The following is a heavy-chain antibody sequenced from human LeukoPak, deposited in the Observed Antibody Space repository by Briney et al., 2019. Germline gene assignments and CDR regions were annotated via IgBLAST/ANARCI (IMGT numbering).Heavy chain of an antibody. CDR3: ARDHFLIDFWSGYPYYFDY. Sequence: GGSLRLSCAASGFTFSSYWMSWVRQAPGKGLEWVANIKQDGSEKYYVDSVKGRFTISRDNAKNSLYLQMNSLRAEDTAVYYCARDHFLIDFWSGYPYYFDYWGQGTLVTVSS. CDR2: IKQDGSEK. CDR1: GFTFSSYW. V-gene: IGHV3-7*01. D-gene: IGHD3-3*01. J-gene: IGHJ4*02.